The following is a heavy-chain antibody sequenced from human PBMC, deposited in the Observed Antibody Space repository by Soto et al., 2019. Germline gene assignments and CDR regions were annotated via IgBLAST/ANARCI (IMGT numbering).Heavy chain of an antibody. D-gene: IGHD3-16*01. J-gene: IGHJ4*02. CDR1: GYNFNTYG. Sequence: QVQVVQSGPEVRKPGASVKVSCKAPGYNFNTYGINWVRQAPGQGLEWMGWISGYSGNTNYAQKFQGRVTMTTDTSTSTHYMELTSLRSDATAVYYCARVAGVKDYDFVDAFDSWGQGTLVTVSS. CDR3: ARVAGVKDYDFVDAFDS. V-gene: IGHV1-18*01. CDR2: ISGYSGNT.